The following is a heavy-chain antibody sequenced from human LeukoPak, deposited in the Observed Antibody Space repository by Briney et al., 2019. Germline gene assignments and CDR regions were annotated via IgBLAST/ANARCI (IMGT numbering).Heavy chain of an antibody. CDR3: ARVRNYDSSGCFDS. D-gene: IGHD3-22*01. J-gene: IGHJ4*02. CDR1: GGSISGFF. Sequence: SETLSLTCTVSGGSISGFFWGWIRQPPGKGLESIGYISYSGSTSYDPSLKSRVTISMDTSKKQFSLKMSSLTAADTAVYYCARVRNYDSSGCFDSWGQGTLVTVSS. CDR2: ISYSGST. V-gene: IGHV4-59*01.